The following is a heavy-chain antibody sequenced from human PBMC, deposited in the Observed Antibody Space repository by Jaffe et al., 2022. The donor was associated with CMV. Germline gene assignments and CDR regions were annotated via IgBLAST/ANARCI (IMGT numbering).Heavy chain of an antibody. V-gene: IGHV3-23*01. CDR1: GFTFHNYA. Sequence: EVQLLESGGGLVQPGGSLRLSCAVSGFTFHNYAMGWVRQAPGKGLDWVSAISNSATSTYYADSVKGRFTISRDNSENMVFLQMNSLRAEDTALYYCARVRCEWCESREGRGMDVWGQGTTVSVSS. D-gene: IGHD2-15*01. CDR2: ISNSATST. CDR3: ARVRCEWCESREGRGMDV. J-gene: IGHJ6*02.